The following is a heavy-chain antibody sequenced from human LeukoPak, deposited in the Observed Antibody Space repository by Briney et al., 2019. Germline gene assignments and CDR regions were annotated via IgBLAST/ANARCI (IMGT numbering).Heavy chain of an antibody. Sequence: ASVKVSCKASGYTFTGYYMHWVRQAPGQGLEWMGWINPNSGGTNYAQKFQGRVTMTRDTSISTAYMELRSLRSDDTAVYYCARAQYGSYFDYWGQGTLVTVSS. CDR3: ARAQYGSYFDY. CDR2: INPNSGGT. CDR1: GYTFTGYY. D-gene: IGHD1-26*01. V-gene: IGHV1-2*02. J-gene: IGHJ4*02.